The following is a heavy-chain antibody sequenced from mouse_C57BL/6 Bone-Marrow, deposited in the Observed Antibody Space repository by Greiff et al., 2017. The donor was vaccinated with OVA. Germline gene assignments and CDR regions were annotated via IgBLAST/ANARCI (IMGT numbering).Heavy chain of an antibody. D-gene: IGHD1-1*01. CDR3: VRGNYGSSYWYFDV. CDR2: IRSKSNNYAT. CDR1: GFSFNTYA. J-gene: IGHJ1*03. Sequence: DAGGGLVQPKGSLNLSCAASGFSFNTYAMNWVRQAPGKGLEWVARIRSKSNNYATYYADSVKDRFTISRDDSESMLYLQMNNLKTEDTAMYYCVRGNYGSSYWYFDVWGTGTTVTVSS. V-gene: IGHV10-1*01.